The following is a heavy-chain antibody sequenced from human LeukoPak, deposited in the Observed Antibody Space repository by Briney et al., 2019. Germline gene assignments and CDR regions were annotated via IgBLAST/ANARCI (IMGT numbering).Heavy chain of an antibody. Sequence: GGSLRLSCAASGFTFSSYSMNWVRQAPGKGVEWVSSISSSSSYIYYADSVKGRFTISRDNAKNSLYLQMNSLRAEGTAVYYCARAASRSYYYFDYWGQGALVTVSS. CDR3: ARAASRSYYYFDY. V-gene: IGHV3-21*01. CDR1: GFTFSSYS. CDR2: ISSSSSYI. J-gene: IGHJ4*02. D-gene: IGHD2-21*01.